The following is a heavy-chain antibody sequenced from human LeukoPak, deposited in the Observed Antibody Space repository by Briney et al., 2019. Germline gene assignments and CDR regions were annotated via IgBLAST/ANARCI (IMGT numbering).Heavy chain of an antibody. CDR2: INPNSGGT. CDR3: AKTYYYGSGSYSPDY. Sequence: ASVKVSCKASGYTFTGYYMHWVRQAPGQGLEWMGWINPNSGGTNYAQKFQGRVTMTRDTSISTAYMELSRLRSDDMAVYYCAKTYYYGSGSYSPDYWGQGTLVTVSS. D-gene: IGHD3-10*01. CDR1: GYTFTGYY. J-gene: IGHJ4*02. V-gene: IGHV1-2*02.